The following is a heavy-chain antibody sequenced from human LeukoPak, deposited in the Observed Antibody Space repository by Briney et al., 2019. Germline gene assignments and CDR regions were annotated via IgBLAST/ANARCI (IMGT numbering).Heavy chain of an antibody. J-gene: IGHJ4*02. CDR2: MNPNSGNT. V-gene: IGHV1-8*01. CDR1: GYTFTSYD. D-gene: IGHD1-26*01. CDR3: ARGVFVRRQYRSGSYSYYFDY. Sequence: ASVKVSCKASGYTFTSYDINWVRQATGQGLEWMGWMNPNSGNTGYVQKFQGRVTMTRNTSISTAYMELSSLRSEDTAVYYCARGVFVRRQYRSGSYSYYFDYWGQGTLVTVSS.